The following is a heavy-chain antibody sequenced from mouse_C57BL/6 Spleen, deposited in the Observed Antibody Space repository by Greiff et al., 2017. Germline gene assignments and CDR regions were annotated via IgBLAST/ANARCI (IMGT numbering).Heavy chain of an antibody. CDR1: GFTFSDYG. J-gene: IGHJ2*01. CDR3: ARHDYGGPYFDY. D-gene: IGHD2-4*01. Sequence: EVQLVESGGGLVKPGGSLKLSCAASGFTFSDYGMHWVRQAPEKGLEWVAYISSGSSTIYYADTVKGRFTISKDNAKNTLFLQMTSLRSEDTAMCYCARHDYGGPYFDYWGQGTTLTVSS. V-gene: IGHV5-17*01. CDR2: ISSGSSTI.